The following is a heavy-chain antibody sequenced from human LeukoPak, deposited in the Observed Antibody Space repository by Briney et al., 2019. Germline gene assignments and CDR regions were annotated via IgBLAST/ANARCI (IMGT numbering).Heavy chain of an antibody. J-gene: IGHJ4*02. CDR3: ARGGTPGYSSGRIDY. CDR1: GFTVSSNY. V-gene: IGHV3-53*04. D-gene: IGHD6-19*01. Sequence: GSLRLSCVASGFTVSSNYMSWVRQAPGKGLEWVSVIYSAGNTYYADSVKGRFTISRHNSKNTLYLQMNSLRVEDTAVYYCARGGTPGYSSGRIDYWGQGTLVTVSS. CDR2: IYSAGNT.